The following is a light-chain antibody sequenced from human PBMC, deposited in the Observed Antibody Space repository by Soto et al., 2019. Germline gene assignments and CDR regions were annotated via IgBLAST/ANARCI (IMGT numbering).Light chain of an antibody. V-gene: IGLV2-8*01. CDR2: DVS. CDR1: YSDIGAYND. J-gene: IGLJ1*01. CDR3: SSLKGANSVV. Sequence: QSALTQPPPASGSPGQSVHLHCTGTYSDIGAYNDVSGYHQRPGEASNLIIYDVSKQPSGVRDLIFAFKSGNTASLTVTGLQAYDEANYDCSSLKGANSVVFRNGTKGTVL.